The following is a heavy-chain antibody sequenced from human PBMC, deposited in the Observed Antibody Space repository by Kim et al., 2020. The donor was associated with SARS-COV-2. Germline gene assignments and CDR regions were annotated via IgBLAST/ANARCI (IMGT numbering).Heavy chain of an antibody. CDR1: GGSISSHY. CDR3: ATLRYYDASGSYLSQFDY. Sequence: SETLSLTCTVSGGSISSHYWTWIRQPPGKGLEWIGHIYYSGSTNYNPSLKSRVTMSVDTSKSQFSLKLSSVTAADTAVYYCATLRYYDASGSYLSQFDYWGQGTLVTVSS. D-gene: IGHD3-22*01. J-gene: IGHJ4*02. V-gene: IGHV4-59*08. CDR2: IYYSGST.